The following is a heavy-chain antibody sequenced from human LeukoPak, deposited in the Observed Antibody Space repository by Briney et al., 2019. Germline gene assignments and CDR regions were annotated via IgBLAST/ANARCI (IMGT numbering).Heavy chain of an antibody. CDR2: MNPNSGNT. J-gene: IGHJ3*02. CDR1: GYTFTSYD. CDR3: ARVRGQYYDFWSGYRYDAFDI. Sequence: ASVKVSCKASGYTFTSYDINWVRQATGQGLEWMGWMNPNSGNTGYAQKFQGRVTITRNTSISTAYMELSSLRSEDTAVYYCARVRGQYYDFWSGYRYDAFDIWGQGTMVTVSS. D-gene: IGHD3-3*01. V-gene: IGHV1-8*03.